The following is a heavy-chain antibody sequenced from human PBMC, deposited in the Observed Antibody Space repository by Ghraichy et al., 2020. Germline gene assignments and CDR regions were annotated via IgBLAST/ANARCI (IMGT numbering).Heavy chain of an antibody. Sequence: SETLSLTCAVYGGSFSGYYWSWIRQPPGKGLEWIGEINHSGSTNYNPSLKSRVTISVDTSKNQFSLKLSSVTAADTAVYYCARGVHYYGSGSYYGSYYYYYMDVWGKGTTVTVSS. D-gene: IGHD3-10*01. J-gene: IGHJ6*03. V-gene: IGHV4-34*01. CDR1: GGSFSGYY. CDR3: ARGVHYYGSGSYYGSYYYYYMDV. CDR2: INHSGST.